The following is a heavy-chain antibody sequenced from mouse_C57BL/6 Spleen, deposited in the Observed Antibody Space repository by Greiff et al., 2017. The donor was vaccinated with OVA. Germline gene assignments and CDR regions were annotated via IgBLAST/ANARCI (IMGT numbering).Heavy chain of an antibody. Sequence: EVQRVESGEGLVKPGGSLKLSCAASGFTFSSYAMSWVRQTPEKRLEWVAYISSGGDYIYYADTVKGRFTISRDNARNTLYLQMSSLKSEDTAMYYCTRDGGGSSYEDYAMDYWGQGTSVTVSS. CDR2: ISSGGDYI. CDR1: GFTFSSYA. J-gene: IGHJ4*01. CDR3: TRDGGGSSYEDYAMDY. D-gene: IGHD1-1*01. V-gene: IGHV5-9-1*02.